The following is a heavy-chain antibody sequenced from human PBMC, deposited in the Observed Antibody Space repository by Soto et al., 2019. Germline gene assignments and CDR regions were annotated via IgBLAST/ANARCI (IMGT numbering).Heavy chain of an antibody. D-gene: IGHD3-22*01. J-gene: IGHJ4*02. CDR1: GGTFSSYA. CDR2: IIPIFGTA. V-gene: IGHV1-69*13. Sequence: SVKVSCKASGGTFSSYAISWVRQAPGQGLEWMGGIIPIFGTANYAQKFQGRVTITADESTSTAYMELSSLRSEDTAVYYCARDRFFYDSSGYPLYYFDYWGQGTLVTVSS. CDR3: ARDRFFYDSSGYPLYYFDY.